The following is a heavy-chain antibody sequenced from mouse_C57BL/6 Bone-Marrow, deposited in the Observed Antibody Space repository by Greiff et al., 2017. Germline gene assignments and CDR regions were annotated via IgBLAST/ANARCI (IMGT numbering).Heavy chain of an antibody. CDR1: GYTFTSYG. CDR2: IYIGNGYT. D-gene: IGHD2-1*01. J-gene: IGHJ3*01. CDR3: ATLLSWFAY. V-gene: IGHV1-58*01. Sequence: EVKLMEPGAELVRPGSSVKMSCKTSGYTFTSYGINWVKQRPGQGLEWIGYIYIGNGYTEYNEKFKGKAPLTSDTSSSTAYMQLSSLTSEDAAIYFCATLLSWFAYWGQGTLVTVSA.